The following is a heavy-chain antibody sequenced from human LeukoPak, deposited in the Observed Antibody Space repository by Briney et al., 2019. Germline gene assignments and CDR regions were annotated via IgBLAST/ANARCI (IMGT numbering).Heavy chain of an antibody. CDR1: GFMFRSYW. CDR3: SRALEV. V-gene: IGHV3-7*01. CDR2: INQDGSEK. J-gene: IGHJ6*04. Sequence: PGGSLRLSCEASGFMFRSYWMDWVRQAPGRGLEWVANINQDGSEKYFVDSVKGRFTISIDNAKNSLYLQMNSLRAEDTAVYYCSRALEVWGKGTTVTVSS.